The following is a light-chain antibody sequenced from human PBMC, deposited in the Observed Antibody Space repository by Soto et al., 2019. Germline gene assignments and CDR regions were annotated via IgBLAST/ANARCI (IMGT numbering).Light chain of an antibody. CDR1: QSIRSW. Sequence: DIQMTQSPSTLSASVGDRVTITCRASQSIRSWLAWYQQKPGKAPKLLIYDASSLESGLPSRFSGSGSGTEFTLTISSLQPDDFATYYCQQYNSYSMYTFGQGTKLEIK. J-gene: IGKJ2*01. V-gene: IGKV1-5*01. CDR2: DAS. CDR3: QQYNSYSMYT.